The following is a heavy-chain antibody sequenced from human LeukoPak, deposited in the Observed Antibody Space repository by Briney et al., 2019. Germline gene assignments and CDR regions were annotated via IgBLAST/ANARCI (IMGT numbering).Heavy chain of an antibody. D-gene: IGHD3-22*01. CDR2: IKQDGSER. CDR1: GFTFSSYW. CDR3: AKEERPYYDSSGYYYAHGD. J-gene: IGHJ4*02. V-gene: IGHV3-7*05. Sequence: GGSLRLSCAASGFTFSSYWMNWVRQAPGKGLEWVANIKQDGSERYYVDSVKGRFTVSRDNTKNTLYLQMNSLRAEDTAVYYCAKEERPYYDSSGYYYAHGDWGQGTLVTVSS.